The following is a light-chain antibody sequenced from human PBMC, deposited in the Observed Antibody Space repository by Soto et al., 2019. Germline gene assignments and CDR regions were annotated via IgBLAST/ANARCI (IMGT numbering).Light chain of an antibody. V-gene: IGKV3-20*01. CDR3: QQYGSVPLT. J-gene: IGKJ4*01. CDR2: GAS. Sequence: VLTQSPGTLSLSPGERATLSCRASQSVSTSYLAWYQQKPGQAPRLLIYGASSRATGIPDRFSGSGSGADFTLTISRLEPEDFAVYYCQQYGSVPLTFGGGPKVEIK. CDR1: QSVSTSY.